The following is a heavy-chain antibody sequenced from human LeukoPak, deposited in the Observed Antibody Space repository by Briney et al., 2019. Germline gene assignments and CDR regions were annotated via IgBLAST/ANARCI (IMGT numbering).Heavy chain of an antibody. Sequence: GGSLRLSCAASGFXFSSYWIHWVRQAPGKGLLWVSRINSDGSSTSYADSVKGRFTISRDNAKNTLYLQMNSLRAEDTAVYYCARPGEGYGDYFDYWGQGTLVTVSS. CDR1: GFXFSSYW. CDR2: INSDGSST. D-gene: IGHD4-17*01. J-gene: IGHJ4*02. V-gene: IGHV3-74*01. CDR3: ARPGEGYGDYFDY.